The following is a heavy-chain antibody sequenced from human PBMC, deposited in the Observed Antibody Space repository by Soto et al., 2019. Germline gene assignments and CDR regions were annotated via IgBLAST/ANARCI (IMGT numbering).Heavy chain of an antibody. Sequence: EVQLVESGGGLVQPGGSLRLSCAASGFTFSSHWMTWVRQAPGKGLEWVANIKRDGSEKYYVDSVKGRLTISRDNAKNPLFLQMNSLRADDTAVYFCARDSPYYAMDVWGKGTTVSVSS. CDR3: ARDSPYYAMDV. CDR2: IKRDGSEK. CDR1: GFTFSSHW. J-gene: IGHJ6*04. V-gene: IGHV3-7*01.